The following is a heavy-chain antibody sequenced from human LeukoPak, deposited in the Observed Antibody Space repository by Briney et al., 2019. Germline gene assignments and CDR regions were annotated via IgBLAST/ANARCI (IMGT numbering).Heavy chain of an antibody. CDR2: INHSGST. Sequence: SETLSLTCAVYGGSFSGYYWSWIRQPPGKGLEWIGEINHSGSTNYNPSLKSRVTISVDTSKNQSSLKLSSVTAADTAVYYCARGQVRGGYFDYWGQGTLVTVSS. V-gene: IGHV4-34*01. CDR3: ARGQVRGGYFDY. CDR1: GGSFSGYY. D-gene: IGHD3-10*01. J-gene: IGHJ4*02.